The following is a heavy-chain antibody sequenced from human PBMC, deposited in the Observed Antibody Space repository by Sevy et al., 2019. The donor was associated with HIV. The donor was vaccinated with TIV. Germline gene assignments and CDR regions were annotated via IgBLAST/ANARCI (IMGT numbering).Heavy chain of an antibody. CDR2: ISSSSSYI. CDR1: GFTFSSYS. Sequence: GGSLRLSCAASGFTFSSYSMNWVRQAPGKGLEWVSSISSSSSYIYYADSVKGRFTISRDNAKNSLYLQMNVLRAEDTALYYCAREQQSYYYGMDVWGQGTTVTVSS. V-gene: IGHV3-21*01. J-gene: IGHJ6*02. CDR3: AREQQSYYYGMDV. D-gene: IGHD1-1*01.